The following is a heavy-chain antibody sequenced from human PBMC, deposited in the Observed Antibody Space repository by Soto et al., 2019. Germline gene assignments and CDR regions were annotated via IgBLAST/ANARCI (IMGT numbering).Heavy chain of an antibody. CDR3: AKDLGYYDSSGFDY. CDR1: GFTFSSYG. D-gene: IGHD3-22*01. Sequence: QVQLVESGGGVVQPGRSLRLSCAASGFTFSSYGMHWVRQAPGKGLEWVAVISYDGSNKYYADSVKGRFTISRDNSKNTLYLQMIRLRAEDTAVYYCAKDLGYYDSSGFDYWGQGTLVTVSS. V-gene: IGHV3-30*18. CDR2: ISYDGSNK. J-gene: IGHJ4*02.